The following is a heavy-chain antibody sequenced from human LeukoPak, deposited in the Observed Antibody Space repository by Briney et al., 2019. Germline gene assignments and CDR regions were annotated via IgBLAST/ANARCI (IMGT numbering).Heavy chain of an antibody. V-gene: IGHV1-2*02. CDR1: GYTFTGYY. D-gene: IGHD4-11*01. J-gene: IGHJ6*03. CDR2: INPNSGGT. CDR3: ARDLPTVTTSGYYYYMDV. Sequence: ASVKVSCKASGYTFTGYYMHWVRQAPGQGLEWMGWINPNSGGTNYAQKFQGRVTMTRDTSISTAYMELSRLRSDDTAVYYCARDLPTVTTSGYYYYMDVWGRGTTVTVSS.